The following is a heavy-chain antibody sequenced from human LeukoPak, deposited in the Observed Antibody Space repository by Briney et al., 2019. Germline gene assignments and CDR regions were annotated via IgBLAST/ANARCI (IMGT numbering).Heavy chain of an antibody. CDR2: IYYSGST. J-gene: IGHJ6*03. D-gene: IGHD5-24*01. V-gene: IGHV4-30-4*08. CDR3: ARAWPHGGRDPVHYMDV. CDR1: GGSISSGDYY. Sequence: PSQTLSLTCTVSGGSISSGDYYWSWIRQPPGKGLEWIGYIYYSGSTYYNPSLKSRVTISVDTSKNQFSLKLSSVTAADTAVYYCARAWPHGGRDPVHYMDVWGKGTTVTVSS.